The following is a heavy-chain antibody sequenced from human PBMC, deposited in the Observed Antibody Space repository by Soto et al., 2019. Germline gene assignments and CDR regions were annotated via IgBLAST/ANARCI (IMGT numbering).Heavy chain of an antibody. V-gene: IGHV3-21*01. CDR2: ISSSSSYI. CDR1: GFTFSSYS. Sequence: EVQLVESGGGLVKPGGSLRLSCAASGFTFSSYSMNWVRQAPGKGLEWVSSISSSSSYIYYADSVKGRFTISRDNAKNSPYLQVNSLRAEDTPVYYCAREGIAAALDYWGQGTLVTVSS. CDR3: AREGIAAALDY. D-gene: IGHD6-13*01. J-gene: IGHJ4*02.